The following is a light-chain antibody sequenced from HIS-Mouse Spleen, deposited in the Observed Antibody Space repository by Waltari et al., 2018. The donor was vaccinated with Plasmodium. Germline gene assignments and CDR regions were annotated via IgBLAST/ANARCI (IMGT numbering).Light chain of an antibody. V-gene: IGKV1-39*01. CDR1: QSISSY. J-gene: IGKJ4*01. Sequence: DIQMTQSPSSLSASVGDRVTITCRASQSISSYLNWYQQKPGKATKLLIYAASSLQSGVPSRFRGSGYGTDFNLTISSLQPEDFATYYCQQSYSTPPTFGGGTKVEIK. CDR3: QQSYSTPPT. CDR2: AAS.